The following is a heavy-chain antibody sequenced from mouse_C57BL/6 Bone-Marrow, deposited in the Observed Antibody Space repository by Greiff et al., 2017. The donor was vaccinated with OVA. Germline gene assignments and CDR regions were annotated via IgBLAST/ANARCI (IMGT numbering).Heavy chain of an antibody. D-gene: IGHD1-1*01. CDR2: IDPSDSYT. V-gene: IGHV1-59*01. CDR3: ARSDYDYAMDY. J-gene: IGHJ4*01. CDR1: GYTFTSYW. Sequence: VQLQQPGAELVRPGTSVKLSCKASGYTFTSYWMHWVKQRPGQGLEWIGVIDPSDSYTNYNQKFKGKATLTVDTSSSTAYMQLSSLTSEDSAVYYCARSDYDYAMDYWGQGTSVTVSS.